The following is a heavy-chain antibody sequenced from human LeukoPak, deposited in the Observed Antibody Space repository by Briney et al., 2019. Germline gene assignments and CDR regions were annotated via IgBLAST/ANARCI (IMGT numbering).Heavy chain of an antibody. D-gene: IGHD3-22*01. Sequence: GGSLRLSCAASGFTFSSYAMSWVRQAPGKGLEWVSAITGSGGNTYYADSVKGRFTLSRDISKNTLYLQMNSLRAEDTAVYYCAKDLVSDYARGFDYWGQGTLVTVSS. CDR1: GFTFSSYA. J-gene: IGHJ4*02. V-gene: IGHV3-23*01. CDR3: AKDLVSDYARGFDY. CDR2: ITGSGGNT.